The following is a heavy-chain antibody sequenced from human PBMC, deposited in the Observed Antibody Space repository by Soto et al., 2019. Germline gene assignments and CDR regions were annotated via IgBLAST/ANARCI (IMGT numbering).Heavy chain of an antibody. V-gene: IGHV3-30-3*01. CDR2: ISYDGSNK. J-gene: IGHJ4*02. CDR3: ARDLSSGYYFDY. D-gene: IGHD3-22*01. Sequence: LRLSCAASGFTFSSYAMHWVRQAPGKGLEWVAVISYDGSNKYYADSVKGRFTISRDNSKNTLYLQMNSLRAEDTAVYYCARDLSSGYYFDYWGQGTLVTVSS. CDR1: GFTFSSYA.